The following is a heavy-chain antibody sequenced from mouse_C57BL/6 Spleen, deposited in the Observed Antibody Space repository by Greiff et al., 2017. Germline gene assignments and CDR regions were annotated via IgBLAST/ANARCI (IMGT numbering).Heavy chain of an antibody. J-gene: IGHJ2*01. V-gene: IGHV1-53*01. D-gene: IGHD4-1*01. Sequence: QVQLQQPGTELVKPGASVKLSCKASGYTFTSYWMHWVKQRPGQGLEWIGNINPSNGGTNYNEKFKSKATLTVDKSSSTAYMKLSSLTSEDSAVYYCARSRTGGGYYFDYWGQGTTLTVSS. CDR2: INPSNGGT. CDR3: ARSRTGGGYYFDY. CDR1: GYTFTSYW.